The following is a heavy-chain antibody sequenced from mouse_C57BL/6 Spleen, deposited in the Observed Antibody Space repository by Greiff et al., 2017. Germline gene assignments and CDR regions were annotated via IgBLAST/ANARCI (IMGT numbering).Heavy chain of an antibody. V-gene: IGHV1-55*01. Sequence: QVQLQQPGAELVKPGASVKMSCKASGYTFTSYWITWVKQRPGQGLEWIGDIYPGSGSTNYNEKFKSKATLTVDTSSSTAYMQRSSLTSEDSAVYYWARGGLRIYYAMDYWGQGTSVTVSS. J-gene: IGHJ4*01. CDR1: GYTFTSYW. D-gene: IGHD2-4*01. CDR2: IYPGSGST. CDR3: ARGGLRIYYAMDY.